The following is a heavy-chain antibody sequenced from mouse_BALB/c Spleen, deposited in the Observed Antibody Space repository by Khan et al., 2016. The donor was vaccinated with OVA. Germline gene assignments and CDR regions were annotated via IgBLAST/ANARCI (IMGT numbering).Heavy chain of an antibody. V-gene: IGHV2-6-1*01. Sequence: QMQLEESGPGLVAPSQSLSITCTISGFSLTSYGVHWVRQPPGKGLEWLVVIWSDGSTTLNSAPKSRLSISKDNSKSQVFLKMNSLQTDDTAMYYCARHDGYAHYYAMDYWGQGTSVTVSS. D-gene: IGHD2-3*01. CDR3: ARHDGYAHYYAMDY. CDR2: IWSDGST. J-gene: IGHJ4*01. CDR1: GFSLTSYG.